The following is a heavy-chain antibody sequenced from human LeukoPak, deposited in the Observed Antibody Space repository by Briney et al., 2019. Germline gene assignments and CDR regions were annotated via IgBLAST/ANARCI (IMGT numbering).Heavy chain of an antibody. CDR3: AKDPSGYYYGAIKYYFDY. CDR1: GFPFSSYA. D-gene: IGHD3-22*01. CDR2: ISSDETNK. Sequence: GGSLRLSCAASGFPFSSYAMHWVRQAPGKGLEWVAFISSDETNKYYADSVKDRFTISRDNSKNTLYLQMNSLRAEDTAVYYCAKDPSGYYYGAIKYYFDYWGQGTLVTVSS. J-gene: IGHJ4*02. V-gene: IGHV3-30-3*01.